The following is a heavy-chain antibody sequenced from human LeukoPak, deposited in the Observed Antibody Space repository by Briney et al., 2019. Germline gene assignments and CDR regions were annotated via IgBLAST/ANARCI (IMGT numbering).Heavy chain of an antibody. CDR1: GFTFSSYW. CDR2: INSDGSST. V-gene: IGHV3-74*01. Sequence: PGGSLRLSCAASGFTFSSYWMHWVRQAPGKGLVWVSRINSDGSSTSYADSVKGRFTISRDNAKNSLYLQMNSLRAEDTALYYCAKDSGGGLFDYWGQGTLVTVSS. D-gene: IGHD2-15*01. CDR3: AKDSGGGLFDY. J-gene: IGHJ4*02.